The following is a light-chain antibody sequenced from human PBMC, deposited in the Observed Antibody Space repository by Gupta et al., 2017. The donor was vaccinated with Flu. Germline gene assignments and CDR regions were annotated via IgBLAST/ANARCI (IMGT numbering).Light chain of an antibody. Sequence: QSVLTQPPSVSGAPGQRVTISCTGSSSNIGAGYDVNWYQQVPGAAPKLLIYGNNNRPSGVPDRFSGSKSGTAASLAITGLQAEDEADYYCQSYDISVSANWVFGGGTKLTVL. CDR3: QSYDISVSANWV. J-gene: IGLJ3*02. CDR1: SSNIGAGYD. CDR2: GNN. V-gene: IGLV1-40*01.